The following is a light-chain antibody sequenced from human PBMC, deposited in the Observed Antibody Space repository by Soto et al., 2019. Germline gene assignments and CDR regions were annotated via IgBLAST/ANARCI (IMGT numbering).Light chain of an antibody. CDR3: ETWDSSTVI. CDR1: SGHSGYI. Sequence: QSVLTQSSSASASLGSSVKLTCTLSSGHSGYIITWHQQQPGKAPRYLMKLEGSGSYNKGSGVPDRFSGSSSGADRYLTISNLHVEDEADYDCETWDSSTVIIGGGNKVTAL. J-gene: IGLJ2*01. CDR2: LEGSGSY. V-gene: IGLV4-60*02.